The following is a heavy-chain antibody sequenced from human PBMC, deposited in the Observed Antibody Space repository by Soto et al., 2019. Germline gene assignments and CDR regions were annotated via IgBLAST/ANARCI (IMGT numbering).Heavy chain of an antibody. CDR3: ARDELGALAI. D-gene: IGHD6-6*01. V-gene: IGHV3-53*01. Sequence: VVFLRLCWAAFGFTGISIYGSWVSQAQGKGLEWVSVIYSGGSIYYADSVKGRFTISRDNSKNTLYLQMNSLRAEDMAVYYCARDELGALAIWGHGTTVPVTS. J-gene: IGHJ3*02. CDR2: IYSGGSI. CDR1: GFTGISIY.